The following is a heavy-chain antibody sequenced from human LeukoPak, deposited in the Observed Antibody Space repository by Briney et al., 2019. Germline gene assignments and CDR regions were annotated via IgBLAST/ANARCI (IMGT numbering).Heavy chain of an antibody. V-gene: IGHV3-30*02. D-gene: IGHD3-22*01. J-gene: IGHJ4*02. CDR1: GFTFSSYG. CDR2: IRYDGSNK. CDR3: ATGAGSGYYWPLGY. Sequence: PGGSLRLSCAASGFTFSSYGMHWVRQAPGKGLEWVAFIRYDGSNKYYADSVKGRFTISRDNSKNTLYLQMNSLRAEDTAVYYCATGAGSGYYWPLGYWGQGTLVTVSS.